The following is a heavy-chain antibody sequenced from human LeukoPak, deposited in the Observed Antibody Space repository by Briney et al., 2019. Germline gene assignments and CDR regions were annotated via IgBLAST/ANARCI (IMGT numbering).Heavy chain of an antibody. CDR3: ARGLSCSGGSCYVGYY. CDR1: GYTFTSYD. J-gene: IGHJ4*02. Sequence: ASVKVSCKASGYTFTSYDINWVRQATGQGLEWMGWMNPNSGNTGYAQKFQGRVTITADESTSTAYMELSSLRSEDTAVYYCARGLSCSGGSCYVGYYWGQGTLVTVSS. CDR2: MNPNSGNT. V-gene: IGHV1-8*03. D-gene: IGHD2-15*01.